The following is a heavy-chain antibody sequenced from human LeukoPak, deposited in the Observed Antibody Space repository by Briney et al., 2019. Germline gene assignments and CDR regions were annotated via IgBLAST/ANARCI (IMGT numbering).Heavy chain of an antibody. CDR3: ARLQQLEAFDI. V-gene: IGHV4-4*09. CDR1: GGSISSNY. D-gene: IGHD6-6*01. CDR2: IYTSGST. J-gene: IGHJ3*02. Sequence: PSVTLSLTCTVSGGSISSNYWSWIRQPPGKGLEWIGYIYTSGSTNYNPSLKSRVTISVDTSKNQFSLKLSSVTAADTAVYYCARLQQLEAFDIWGQGTMVTVSS.